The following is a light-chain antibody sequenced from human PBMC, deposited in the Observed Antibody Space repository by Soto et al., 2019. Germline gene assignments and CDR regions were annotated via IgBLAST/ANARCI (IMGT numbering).Light chain of an antibody. V-gene: IGKV1-27*01. J-gene: IGKJ3*01. CDR3: QKYESDPFT. CDR2: AAS. CDR1: QGISNY. Sequence: DIQMTQSPSPRSASVGDRVTITCRASQGISNYLAWYQQKPGKVPTLLIYAASTLHSGVPSRFSGSGSGTDFTLSISSLQPEDVATYYCQKYESDPFTFGPGTKVEI.